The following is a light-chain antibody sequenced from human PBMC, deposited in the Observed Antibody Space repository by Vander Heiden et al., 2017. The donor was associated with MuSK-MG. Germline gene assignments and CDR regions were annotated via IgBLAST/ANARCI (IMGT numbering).Light chain of an antibody. CDR2: DVS. Sequence: QSARTQPASVPGSPGQSITTSCTGTSNDVGGYNYVSWYQLHPAKAPTLMISDVSNRSSVVSNRFSGSKSGNTASLTISGLQDEDEADYYFSSYTSSSTVVFGGGTKLTVL. J-gene: IGLJ2*01. V-gene: IGLV2-14*01. CDR1: SNDVGGYNY. CDR3: SSYTSSSTVV.